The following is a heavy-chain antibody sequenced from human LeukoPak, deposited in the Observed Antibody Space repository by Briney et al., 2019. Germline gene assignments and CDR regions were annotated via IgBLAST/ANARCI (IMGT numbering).Heavy chain of an antibody. CDR3: ARDQEGTPQDIVVVPAAIHGGWFDP. D-gene: IGHD2-2*01. V-gene: IGHV3-7*01. Sequence: GGSLRLSCAASGFTFSSYWMSWVRQAPGKGLEWVANIKQDGSEKYYVDSVKGRFTISRDNAKNSLYLQMNSLRAEDTAVYYCARDQEGTPQDIVVVPAAIHGGWFDPWGQGTLVTVSS. CDR2: IKQDGSEK. CDR1: GFTFSSYW. J-gene: IGHJ5*02.